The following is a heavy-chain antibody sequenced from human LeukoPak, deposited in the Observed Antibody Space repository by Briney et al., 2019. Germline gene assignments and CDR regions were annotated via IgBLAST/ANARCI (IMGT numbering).Heavy chain of an antibody. Sequence: GGSLRLSCAASGFGFSSYDMSWVRQAPGKGLEWVSAISGSVSGFGSPTKYADSVKGRFTISRGNSKKTLYLQMNSLRAEDTAVYYCARDGPYYYDSGSSDYWGHGTLVTVSS. CDR3: ARDGPYYYDSGSSDY. CDR1: GFGFSSYD. V-gene: IGHV3-23*01. CDR2: ISGSVSGFGSPT. J-gene: IGHJ4*01. D-gene: IGHD3-10*01.